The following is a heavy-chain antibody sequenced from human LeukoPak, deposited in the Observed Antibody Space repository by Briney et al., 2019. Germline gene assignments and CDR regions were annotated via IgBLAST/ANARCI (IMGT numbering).Heavy chain of an antibody. V-gene: IGHV3-30-3*01. CDR1: GFTFSSYA. CDR3: ARDGALLLWFGELLYGMDV. D-gene: IGHD3-10*01. J-gene: IGHJ6*02. CDR2: ISYDGSNK. Sequence: GGSLRLSCAASGFTFSSYAMHWVRQAPGKGLEWVAVISYDGSNKYYADSVKGRFIISRDNSKNTLYLQMNSLRAEDTAVYYCARDGALLLWFGELLYGMDVWGQGTTVTVSS.